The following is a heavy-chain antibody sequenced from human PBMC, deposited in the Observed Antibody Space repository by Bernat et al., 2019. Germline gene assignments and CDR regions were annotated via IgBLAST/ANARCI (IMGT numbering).Heavy chain of an antibody. Sequence: EVQLVESGGGLVKPGGSLRLSRAASGFTFSSYSMNWVRQAPGKGLEWVSSISSSSSYIYYADSVKGRFTISRDNAKNSLYLQMNSLRAEDTAVYYCADYDIVTGYIYWGQGTLVTVSS. CDR2: ISSSSSYI. D-gene: IGHD3-9*01. CDR3: ADYDIVTGYIY. V-gene: IGHV3-21*01. CDR1: GFTFSSYS. J-gene: IGHJ4*02.